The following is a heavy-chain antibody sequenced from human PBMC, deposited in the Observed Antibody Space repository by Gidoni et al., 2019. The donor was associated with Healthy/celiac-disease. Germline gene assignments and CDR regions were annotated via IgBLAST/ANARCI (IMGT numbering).Heavy chain of an antibody. CDR3: ARPTGADYYFDY. V-gene: IGHV1-69*02. D-gene: IGHD3-9*01. CDR2: IIPILGIA. Sequence: QVQLVPSGAAVKKPGSSFKVSCPASGAPFSSYTISWVRQAPGQGLEWMGRIIPILGIANYAQKVQGRVTITADKSTSTAYMELSSLRSEDTAVYYCARPTGADYYFDYWGQGTLVTVSS. CDR1: GAPFSSYT. J-gene: IGHJ4*02.